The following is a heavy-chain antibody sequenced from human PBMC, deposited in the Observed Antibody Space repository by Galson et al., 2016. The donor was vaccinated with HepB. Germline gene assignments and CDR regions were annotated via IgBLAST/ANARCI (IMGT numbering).Heavy chain of an antibody. CDR3: ARERGEDCASSNCYRVLDP. V-gene: IGHV4-30-2*01. D-gene: IGHD2-2*01. CDR2: IHHSGRT. Sequence: TLSLTCGVSGDSISSAGYSWTWIRQPPGKGLEWMGNIHHSGRTYHTPSLKSRVTLSLDRSNTQFSLKLRSVTAPDTAVYFCARERGEDCASSNCYRVLDPWGQGTLVTVSS. CDR1: GDSISSAGYS. J-gene: IGHJ5*02.